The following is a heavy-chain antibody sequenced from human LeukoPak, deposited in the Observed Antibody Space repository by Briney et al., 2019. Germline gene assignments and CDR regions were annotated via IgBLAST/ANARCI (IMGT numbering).Heavy chain of an antibody. Sequence: QPGGSLRLSCAASGFTFSSYAMHWVRQAPGKGLEWVAVISYDGSNKYYADSVKGRFTISRDNSKNTLYLQMNSLRAEDTAVYYCARASLDAFYSGMTSGAKGPRSPSP. D-gene: IGHD2-2*01. J-gene: IGHJ6*02. CDR3: ARASLDAFYSGMTS. CDR2: ISYDGSNK. V-gene: IGHV3-30-3*01. CDR1: GFTFSSYA.